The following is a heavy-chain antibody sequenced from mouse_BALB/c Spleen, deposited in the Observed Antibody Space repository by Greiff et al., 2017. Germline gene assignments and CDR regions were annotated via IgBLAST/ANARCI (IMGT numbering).Heavy chain of an antibody. CDR1: GYSITSDYA. D-gene: IGHD1-2*01. CDR3: ASHYYGYDYYAMDY. J-gene: IGHJ4*01. V-gene: IGHV3-2*02. CDR2: ISYSGST. Sequence: EVKVEESGPGLVKPSQSLSLTCTVTGYSITSDYAWNWIRQFPGNKLEWMGYISYSGSTSYNPSLKSRISITRDTSKNQFFLQLNSVTTEDTATYYCASHYYGYDYYAMDYWGQGTSVTVSS.